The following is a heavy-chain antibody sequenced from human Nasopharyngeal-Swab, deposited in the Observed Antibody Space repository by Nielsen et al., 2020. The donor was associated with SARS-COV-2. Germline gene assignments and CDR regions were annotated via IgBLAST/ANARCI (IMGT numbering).Heavy chain of an antibody. CDR2: VYSGGRT. Sequence: VRQAPGKGLEWVSIVYSGGRTSYADSVNGRFSVSRHNSENTVYLQMNSLRTDDTALYHCATFPPSYCGGPTHYCDYWGQGTQVTVSS. J-gene: IGHJ4*02. CDR3: ATFPPSYCGGPTHYCDY. D-gene: IGHD2-21*01. V-gene: IGHV3-53*04.